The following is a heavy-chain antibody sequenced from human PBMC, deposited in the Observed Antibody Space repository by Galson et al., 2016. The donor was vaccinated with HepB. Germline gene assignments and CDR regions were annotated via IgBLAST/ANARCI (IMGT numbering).Heavy chain of an antibody. V-gene: IGHV4-59*01. CDR1: GGSISSYF. Sequence: ETLSLTCNVSGGSISSYFWSWVRQPPGRGLEWIGYVYKTGNTNYNPSLKSLVTVSVDTPKNQFSLKLRSVTTADTAVYYCARGVTGTPYFDFWGQGALVTVSS. J-gene: IGHJ4*02. D-gene: IGHD2-21*02. CDR2: VYKTGNT. CDR3: ARGVTGTPYFDF.